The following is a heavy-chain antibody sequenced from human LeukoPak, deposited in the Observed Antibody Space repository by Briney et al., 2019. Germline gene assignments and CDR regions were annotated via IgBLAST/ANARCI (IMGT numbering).Heavy chain of an antibody. CDR1: VYTFTIYG. J-gene: IGHJ6*02. D-gene: IGHD6-13*01. CDR2: ISAYNGNT. V-gene: IGHV1-18*01. Sequence: ASVTVSFTSSVYTFTIYGISWVRQAPGQGPEWMGWISAYNGNTNYAHKLQGRVTMTTDTSTSTAYMELRSLRSDDTAVYYCARGGRQQLVREVYYYYYGMDVWGQGTTVTVSS. CDR3: ARGGRQQLVREVYYYYYGMDV.